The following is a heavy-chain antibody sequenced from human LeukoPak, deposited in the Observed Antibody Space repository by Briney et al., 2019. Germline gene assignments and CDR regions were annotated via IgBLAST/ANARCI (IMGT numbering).Heavy chain of an antibody. Sequence: GGSLRLPCAASGFTFSSYAMHWVRQAPGKGLEWVAVISYDGSNKYYADSVKGRFTISRDNSKNTLYLQMNSLRAEDTAVYYCAKYGQREYSSSVGYFDLWGRGTLVTVSS. V-gene: IGHV3-30-3*02. D-gene: IGHD6-6*01. CDR1: GFTFSSYA. J-gene: IGHJ2*01. CDR3: AKYGQREYSSSVGYFDL. CDR2: ISYDGSNK.